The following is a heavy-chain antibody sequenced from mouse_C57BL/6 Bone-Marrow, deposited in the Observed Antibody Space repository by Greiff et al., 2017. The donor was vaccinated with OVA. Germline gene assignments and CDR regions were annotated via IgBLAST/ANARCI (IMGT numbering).Heavy chain of an antibody. CDR2: ISDGGSYT. CDR3: ARDRTGRDFDY. J-gene: IGHJ2*01. CDR1: GFTFSSYA. D-gene: IGHD4-1*01. Sequence: EVMLVESGGGLVKPGGSLKLSCAASGFTFSSYAMSWVRQTPEKRLEWVATISDGGSYTYYPDNVKGRFTISRDNAKNNLYLQMSHLKSEDTAMYYCARDRTGRDFDYWGQGTTLTVSS. V-gene: IGHV5-4*01.